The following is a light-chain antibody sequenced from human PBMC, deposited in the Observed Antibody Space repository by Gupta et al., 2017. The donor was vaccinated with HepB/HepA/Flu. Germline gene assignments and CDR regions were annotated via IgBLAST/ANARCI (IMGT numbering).Light chain of an antibody. CDR1: QSVSRS. CDR2: DAS. Sequence: IVLTQSPPTLSLSPGERATLSCRARQSVSRSLAWFQQKPGQAPRLLIYDASSRATGIKAMFSGSGGGTDVTITIISREPEDLEVYYCQQQNNGPPECSFGQGTKMEIK. J-gene: IGKJ2*04. V-gene: IGKV3-11*01. CDR3: QQQNNGPPECS.